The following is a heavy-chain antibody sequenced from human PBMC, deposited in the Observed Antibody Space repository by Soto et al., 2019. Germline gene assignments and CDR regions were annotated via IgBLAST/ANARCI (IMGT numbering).Heavy chain of an antibody. CDR1: GFTFSSNW. CDR3: AREIVEARGASYFDY. V-gene: IGHV3-7*04. CDR2: IRQDGSEK. J-gene: IGHJ4*02. D-gene: IGHD2-15*01. Sequence: GGSLRLSCVGSGFTFSSNWMTWVRQAPGKGLEWVGNIRQDGSEKNYVDSVKGRFTISRDNAKNSLYLQMNSLRAEDTAVYYCAREIVEARGASYFDYWGPGTLVTVSS.